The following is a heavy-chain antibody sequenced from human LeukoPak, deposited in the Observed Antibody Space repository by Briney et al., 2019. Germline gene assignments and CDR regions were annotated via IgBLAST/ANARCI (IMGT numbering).Heavy chain of an antibody. CDR1: GGSISSGGYY. CDR3: ARYSRTGIAAAGNRFDY. CDR2: IYHSGST. D-gene: IGHD6-13*01. Sequence: SQTLSLTCTVSGGSISSGGYYWSWIRQPPGKGLEWIGYIYHSGSTYYNPSLKSRVTISVDRSKNQFSLKLSSVTAADTAVYYCARYSRTGIAAAGNRFDYWGQGTLVTVSS. V-gene: IGHV4-30-2*01. J-gene: IGHJ4*02.